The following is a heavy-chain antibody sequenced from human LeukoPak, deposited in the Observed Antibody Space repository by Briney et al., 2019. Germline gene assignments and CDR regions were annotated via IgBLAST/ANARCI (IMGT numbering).Heavy chain of an antibody. J-gene: IGHJ5*02. CDR3: ARWVTATSGWFDH. Sequence: SETLSLTCAVSGGSISSGGYSWSWIRQPPGKGLEWLGYIFQSGSAYYSPSLKSRVTISVDRSKNQFSLNLSSVTAADTAVYYCARWVTATSGWFDHWGQGILVTVSS. D-gene: IGHD2-21*02. V-gene: IGHV4-30-2*01. CDR1: GGSISSGGYS. CDR2: IFQSGSA.